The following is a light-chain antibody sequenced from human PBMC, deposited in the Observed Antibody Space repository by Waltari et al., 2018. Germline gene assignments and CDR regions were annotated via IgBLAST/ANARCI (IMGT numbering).Light chain of an antibody. CDR3: ATWDDSVGGGV. Sequence: QSALTQTPSASGTPGQRVTVSCSGTSYNIGSNFVYWYQHLPGTAPKLLIYENMRWRTGVPASGCPAAFSVSKSCSSAARASSGVRSEDEADDFCATWDDSVGGGVFGGGTKLTVL. J-gene: IGLJ3*02. CDR2: ENM. CDR1: SYNIGSNF. V-gene: IGLV1-47*01.